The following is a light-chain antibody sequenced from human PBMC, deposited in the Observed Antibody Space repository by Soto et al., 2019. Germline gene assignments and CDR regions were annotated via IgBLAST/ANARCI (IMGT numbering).Light chain of an antibody. CDR1: QSVSNS. Sequence: EIVLTQSPATLSLSPGESVPLSCRASQSVSNSLAWYQQKPGQPPRLLIYDVSNRATGIPARFSGSGSGTDFTLTITSLEPEDFAVYLCHQRYNWPRVTFGQGTRLEIK. V-gene: IGKV3-11*01. J-gene: IGKJ5*01. CDR2: DVS. CDR3: HQRYNWPRVT.